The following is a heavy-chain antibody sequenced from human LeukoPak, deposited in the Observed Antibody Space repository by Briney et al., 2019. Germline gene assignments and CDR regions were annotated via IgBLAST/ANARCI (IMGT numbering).Heavy chain of an antibody. Sequence: ASVKVSCKTSGFTLTIYDINWVRQATGQGPEWMGWMNGNSGDTGYAQKFQGRVTMTRNTSISTAYMELSNLRSEDTAVYYCVRGRFIAGAGDWGQGTPVTVPS. CDR2: MNGNSGDT. CDR1: GFTLTIYD. CDR3: VRGRFIAGAGD. J-gene: IGHJ1*01. V-gene: IGHV1-8*01. D-gene: IGHD1-26*01.